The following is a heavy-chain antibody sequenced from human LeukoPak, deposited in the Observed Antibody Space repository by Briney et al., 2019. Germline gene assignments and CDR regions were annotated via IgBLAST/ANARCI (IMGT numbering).Heavy chain of an antibody. Sequence: PSETLSLTCSVSGASIDTSAYNWGWIRQPPGKGLEWIGSIYHSGSSYDNPSLKSRLTLSINTSRNQFSLTLKSVTAADSGVYFCAREILYDSTAYYLWGQGTVATVSS. J-gene: IGHJ4*02. D-gene: IGHD3-22*01. CDR1: GASIDTSAYN. V-gene: IGHV4-39*01. CDR2: IYHSGSS. CDR3: AREILYDSTAYYL.